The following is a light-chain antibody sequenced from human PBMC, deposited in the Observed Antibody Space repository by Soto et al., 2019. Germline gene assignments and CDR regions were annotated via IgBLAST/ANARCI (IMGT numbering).Light chain of an antibody. CDR2: DAS. V-gene: IGKV1-5*01. CDR1: QSISSF. Sequence: DIQMTQSPSTLSASVGDRVTITCRASQSISSFLAWYQQKPGKAPKLLIYDASSLESGVPSRFSGSGSGTEFTLTISSLQPDDFATYYCQQYNIYWTFGQGTKVE. J-gene: IGKJ1*01. CDR3: QQYNIYWT.